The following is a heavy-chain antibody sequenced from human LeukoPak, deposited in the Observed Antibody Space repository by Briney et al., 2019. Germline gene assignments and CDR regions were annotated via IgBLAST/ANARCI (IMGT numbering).Heavy chain of an antibody. CDR2: IYYSGST. J-gene: IGHJ4*02. CDR1: GGSFSSYY. V-gene: IGHV4-34*01. Sequence: KTSETLSLTCAVYGGSFSSYYWGWIRQPPGKGLEWIGRIYYSGSTYYNPSLKSRVTISVDTSKNQFSLKLSSVTAADTAVYYCASGNPAWYSSSWYYFDYWGQGTLVTVSS. CDR3: ASGNPAWYSSSWYYFDY. D-gene: IGHD6-13*01.